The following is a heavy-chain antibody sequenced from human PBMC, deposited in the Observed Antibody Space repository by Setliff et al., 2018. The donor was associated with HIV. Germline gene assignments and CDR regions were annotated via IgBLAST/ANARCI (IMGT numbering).Heavy chain of an antibody. CDR3: ARGIDILVKMGIYYHYMDV. CDR1: GDKFGSFD. J-gene: IGHJ6*03. V-gene: IGHV1-8*01. Sequence: GASVKVSCKTSGDKFGSFDINWVRQASGQGLEWVGWVYASTGHTAYARKFEGRVTMTWDPSTGIGYMGLNSLRADDTAVYYCARGIDILVKMGIYYHYMDVWGKGTTVTVSS. CDR2: VYASTGHT. D-gene: IGHD2-15*01.